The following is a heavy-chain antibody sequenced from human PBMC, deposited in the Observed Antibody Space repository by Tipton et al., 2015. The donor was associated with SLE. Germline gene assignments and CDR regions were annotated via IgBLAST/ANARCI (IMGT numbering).Heavy chain of an antibody. V-gene: IGHV4-59*01. D-gene: IGHD2-15*01. CDR2: ISYSETT. CDR1: GGSFSGYH. CDR3: AGAWQGYCSGGTCYVLDY. Sequence: TLSLTCAVSGGSFSGYHWTWIRQPPGKGLEWVGDISYSETTNYNPSPKSRVTISVDTAKNQFSLRLRSVTASDTAVYYCAGAWQGYCSGGTCYVLDYWGQGTLVTVSS. J-gene: IGHJ4*02.